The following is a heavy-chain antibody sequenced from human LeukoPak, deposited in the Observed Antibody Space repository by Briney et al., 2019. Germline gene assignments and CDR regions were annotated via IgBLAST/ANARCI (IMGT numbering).Heavy chain of an antibody. CDR3: ASSLSMKPKTGPYNWFDP. CDR1: GFTFSGSA. D-gene: IGHD3-9*01. J-gene: IGHJ5*02. CDR2: IRSKANSYAT. Sequence: GGSLRLSCAASGFTFSGSAMHWVRQASGKGLEWVGRIRSKANSYATAYAASMKGRFTISRDDSKNTAYLQMNSLRAEDTAVYYCASSLSMKPKTGPYNWFDPWGQGTLVTVSS. V-gene: IGHV3-73*01.